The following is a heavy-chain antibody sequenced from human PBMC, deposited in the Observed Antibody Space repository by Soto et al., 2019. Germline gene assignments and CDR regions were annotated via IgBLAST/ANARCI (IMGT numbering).Heavy chain of an antibody. D-gene: IGHD6-13*01. J-gene: IGHJ4*02. V-gene: IGHV6-1*01. Sequence: SQTLSLTCAISGDSVSSNIAAWNWIRQSPSRGLEWLGRTYYRSKWYNDYAVSVKSRITINPDTSKNHFSLQLNSLIPEDTAVYYCARVEQQGGAFDYWGQGTLVTVSS. CDR2: TYYRSKWYN. CDR1: GDSVSSNIAA. CDR3: ARVEQQGGAFDY.